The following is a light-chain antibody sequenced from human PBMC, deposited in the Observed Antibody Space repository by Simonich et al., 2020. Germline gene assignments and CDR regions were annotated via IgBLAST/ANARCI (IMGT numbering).Light chain of an antibody. Sequence: AIRMTQSPSSLSASTGDRVTITCRASQGISSSLAWDQQKPGKAPKLLIYAASTLQSGVPSRFSGSGSGTEFTLTISSLQPEDFATYYCLQHNSYPPTFGQGTKVEIK. CDR2: AAS. J-gene: IGKJ1*01. CDR1: QGISSS. CDR3: LQHNSYPPT. V-gene: IGKV1-8*01.